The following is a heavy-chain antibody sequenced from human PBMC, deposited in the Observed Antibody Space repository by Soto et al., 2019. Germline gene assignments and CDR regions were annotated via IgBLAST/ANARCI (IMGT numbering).Heavy chain of an antibody. Sequence: VGSLRLSCAASGFTFSAYSVNWVRQAPGKGLEWVSYISAGGGAIYYAESVKGRFTISRDNAKSSLLLQMNSLRAEDTAIYYCAREGVRDAFDIWGQGTMVTVS. D-gene: IGHD3-16*01. CDR2: ISAGGGAI. CDR3: AREGVRDAFDI. V-gene: IGHV3-48*04. CDR1: GFTFSAYS. J-gene: IGHJ3*02.